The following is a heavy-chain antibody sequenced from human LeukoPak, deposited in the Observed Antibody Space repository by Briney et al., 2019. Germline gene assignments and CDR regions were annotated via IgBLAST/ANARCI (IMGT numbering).Heavy chain of an antibody. CDR1: GFTFSSYW. CDR3: ATYSSLNRREFQY. Sequence: GGSLRLSCAASGFTFSSYWMHWVRQAPGKGLVWVSRINSDGSSTSYADSVKGRFTISRDNAKNSLYLQMNSLRAEDTAVYYCATYSSLNRREFQYWGQGTLLTVSS. J-gene: IGHJ1*01. V-gene: IGHV3-74*01. CDR2: INSDGSST. D-gene: IGHD3-22*01.